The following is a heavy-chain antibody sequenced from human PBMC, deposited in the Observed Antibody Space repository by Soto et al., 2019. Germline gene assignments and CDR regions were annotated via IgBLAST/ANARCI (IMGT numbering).Heavy chain of an antibody. CDR3: ARLRVVRWFDP. J-gene: IGHJ5*02. CDR1: GGSISSYY. CDR2: IYYSGST. D-gene: IGHD2-15*01. V-gene: IGHV4-59*01. Sequence: QVQLQESGPGLVKPSETLSLTCTVSGGSISSYYWSWIRQPPGKGLEWIGYIYYSGSTNYNPSLKSRVTISVDTSKNQFSLKLSSVTAADTAVYYCARLRVVRWFDPWGQGTLVTVSS.